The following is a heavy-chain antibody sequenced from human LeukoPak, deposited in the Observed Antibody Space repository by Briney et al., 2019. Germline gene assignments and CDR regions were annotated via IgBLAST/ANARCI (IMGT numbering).Heavy chain of an antibody. CDR1: GYAFTSYG. D-gene: IGHD1-14*01. J-gene: IGHJ4*02. CDR2: ISAYNGNT. Sequence: GASVKVSCKASGYAFTSYGISWVRQAPGQGLEWMGWISAYNGNTNYAQKFQGRVTMTRDTSISTAYLELNRLTSDDTAVYYCARVLARYGNLDYWGQGILVTVSS. V-gene: IGHV1-18*01. CDR3: ARVLARYGNLDY.